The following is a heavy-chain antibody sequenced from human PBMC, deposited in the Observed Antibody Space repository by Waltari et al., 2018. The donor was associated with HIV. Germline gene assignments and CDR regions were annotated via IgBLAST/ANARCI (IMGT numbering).Heavy chain of an antibody. J-gene: IGHJ6*02. Sequence: QVQLQESGPGLVKPSQTLSLTCTVSGGSISSGSYYWSWIRQPAGKGLEWIGRIYTSGSTNYNPSLKSRVTISVDTSKNQFSLKLSSVTAADTAAYYCARGVVPALYYYYGMDVWGQGTTVTVSS. V-gene: IGHV4-61*02. CDR1: GGSISSGSYY. CDR2: IYTSGST. CDR3: ARGVVPALYYYYGMDV. D-gene: IGHD2-2*01.